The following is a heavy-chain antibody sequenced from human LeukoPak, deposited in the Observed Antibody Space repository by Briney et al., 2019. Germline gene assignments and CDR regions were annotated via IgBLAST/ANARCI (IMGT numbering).Heavy chain of an antibody. J-gene: IGHJ4*02. CDR3: AKNYEPYRY. Sequence: GGSLRLSCAASGFIFTSYAMTWVRQAPGKGLEWVSGISGSGDSTYYADSVKGRFTISRDNSKNTLFLQMNSLRAEDTAVYYCAKNYEPYRYWGQGTLVTVSS. D-gene: IGHD3-3*01. CDR2: ISGSGDST. CDR1: GFIFTSYA. V-gene: IGHV3-23*01.